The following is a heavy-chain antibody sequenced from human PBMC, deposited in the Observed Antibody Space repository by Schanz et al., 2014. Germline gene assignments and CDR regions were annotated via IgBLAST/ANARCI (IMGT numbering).Heavy chain of an antibody. D-gene: IGHD5-12*01. J-gene: IGHJ5*02. V-gene: IGHV3-23*01. CDR1: GITFSDYA. CDR2: IASGGSHT. CDR3: AKDMNREATAPES. Sequence: EVQLLESGGALEQPGGSLRLSCAASGITFSDYAMSWVRQAPGKGLEWVSTIASGGSHTFYADSVTGRFTISGDNSKNTLFLQMNSLRVEDTAIYYCAKDMNREATAPESWGQGTLVTVSS.